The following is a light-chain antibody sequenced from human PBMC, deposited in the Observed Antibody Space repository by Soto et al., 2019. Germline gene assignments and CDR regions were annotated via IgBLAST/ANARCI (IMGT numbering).Light chain of an antibody. J-gene: IGLJ2*01. CDR2: EVS. V-gene: IGLV2-23*02. CDR1: SSDVGSYNL. CDR3: CSYAGSSTWVV. Sequence: QSALTQPASVSGSPGQSITISCTGTSSDVGSYNLVSWYQQHPGKAPKLMIYEVSKRPSGVSNRFSGSKSGNTASPTISGLQAEDEADYYCCSYAGSSTWVVFGGGTKLTVL.